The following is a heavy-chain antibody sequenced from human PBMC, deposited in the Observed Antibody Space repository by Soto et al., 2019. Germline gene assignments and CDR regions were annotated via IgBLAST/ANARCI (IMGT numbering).Heavy chain of an antibody. CDR3: ARVGRIAAHLLNGMDV. D-gene: IGHD6-6*01. CDR2: IYYSGST. Sequence: SETLSLTCTVSGGSISSYYWSWIRQPPGKGLEWIGYIYYSGSTNYNPSLKSRVTISVDTSKNQFSLKLSSVTAADTAVYYCARVGRIAAHLLNGMDVWGQGTTVTVSS. V-gene: IGHV4-59*01. J-gene: IGHJ6*02. CDR1: GGSISSYY.